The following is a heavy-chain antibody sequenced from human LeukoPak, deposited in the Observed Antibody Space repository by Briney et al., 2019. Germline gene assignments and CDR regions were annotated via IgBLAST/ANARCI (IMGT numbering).Heavy chain of an antibody. Sequence: QPGGSLRLSCAASGLTVSSYGMSCVRQAPGKGLEWVAVIWYDGSNKYYADSVKGRFTISRDNSKNTLYLQMNSLRGRDAAVYYCARDEVVGDYGPYYFDYWGQGTLVTVSS. CDR2: IWYDGSNK. CDR3: ARDEVVGDYGPYYFDY. D-gene: IGHD4-17*01. V-gene: IGHV3-33*08. J-gene: IGHJ4*02. CDR1: GLTVSSYG.